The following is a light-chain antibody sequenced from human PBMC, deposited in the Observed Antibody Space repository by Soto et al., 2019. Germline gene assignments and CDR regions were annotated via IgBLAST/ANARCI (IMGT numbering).Light chain of an antibody. CDR3: QQYGSSPET. J-gene: IGKJ1*01. V-gene: IGKV3-20*01. CDR1: QSVSSSY. Sequence: EIVLTQSPGTLSLSPGERATLSCRASQSVSSSYLAWYQQKTGQAPRLLIYGASSRATGILDRFSGSGSGTDFTLTISRLEPEDFSVYYCQQYGSSPETFGQGTKVEIK. CDR2: GAS.